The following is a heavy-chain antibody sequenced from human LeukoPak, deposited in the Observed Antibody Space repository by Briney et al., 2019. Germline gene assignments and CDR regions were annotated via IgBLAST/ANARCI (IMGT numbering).Heavy chain of an antibody. CDR2: RYDSGST. D-gene: IGHD3-16*01. CDR3: ARGYGPVDV. V-gene: IGHV4-59*01. Sequence: PSETQSLTCTVSGGSMSDYYWTWIRQPPGKGLEWIGYRYDSGSTKYNPSLKSRVTISVDTSKNQFSLNLNSVTAADTAVYYCARGYGPVDVWGQGTTVTVSS. CDR1: GGSMSDYY. J-gene: IGHJ6*02.